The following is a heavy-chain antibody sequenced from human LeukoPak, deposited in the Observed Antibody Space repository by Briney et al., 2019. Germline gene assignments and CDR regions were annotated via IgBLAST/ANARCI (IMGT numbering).Heavy chain of an antibody. V-gene: IGHV4-4*07. CDR2: IYTSGST. CDR1: GGSISSYY. CDR3: ARDRTYYNGSGSFQSNNWFDP. Sequence: SETLSLTCTVSGGSISSYYWSWIRQPAGKGLEWIGRIYTSGSTNYNPSLKSRVTMSVDTSKNQFSLKLSSVTAADTAVYYCARDRTYYNGSGSFQSNNWFDPWGQGTLVTVSS. J-gene: IGHJ5*02. D-gene: IGHD3-10*01.